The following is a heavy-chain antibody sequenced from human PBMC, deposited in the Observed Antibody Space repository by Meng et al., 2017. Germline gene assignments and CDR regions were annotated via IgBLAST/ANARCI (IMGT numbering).Heavy chain of an antibody. CDR2: IIPIFGTA. V-gene: IGHV1-69*06. Sequence: QGEVVRSGDVVKERGASVKVSCKASGGTFGSYAISWVRQAPGKGLEWMGGIIPIFGTANYAQKFQGRVTITADKSTSTAYMELSSLRSEDTAVYYCARDKRPSSSWYGNWFDPWGQGTLVTVSS. CDR3: ARDKRPSSSWYGNWFDP. J-gene: IGHJ5*02. D-gene: IGHD6-13*01. CDR1: GGTFGSYA.